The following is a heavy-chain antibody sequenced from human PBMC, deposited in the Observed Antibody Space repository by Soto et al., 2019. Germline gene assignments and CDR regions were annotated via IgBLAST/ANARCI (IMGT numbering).Heavy chain of an antibody. Sequence: PSETLSLTCTVSGGSISSYYWSWIRQPPGKGLEWIGYIYYSGSTNYNPSLKSRVTISVDTSKNQFSLKLSSVTAADTAVYYCARVSGYRVATDWGQGTLVTVSS. CDR2: IYYSGST. V-gene: IGHV4-59*01. CDR3: ARVSGYRVATD. CDR1: GGSISSYY. J-gene: IGHJ4*02. D-gene: IGHD5-12*01.